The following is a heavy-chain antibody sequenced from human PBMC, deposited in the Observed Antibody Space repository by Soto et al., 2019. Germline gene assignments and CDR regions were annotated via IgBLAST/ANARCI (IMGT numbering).Heavy chain of an antibody. CDR2: MNPNSGNT. J-gene: IGHJ6*03. CDR1: GYTFTSYD. Sequence: ASVKVSCKASGYTFTSYDINWARQATGQGLEWMGWMNPNSGNTGYAQKFQSRVTMTRNTSISTAYMELSSLRSEDTAVYYCARGGYDFWSGYPSNYYYYYMDVWGKGTTVTVSS. V-gene: IGHV1-8*01. D-gene: IGHD3-3*01. CDR3: ARGGYDFWSGYPSNYYYYYMDV.